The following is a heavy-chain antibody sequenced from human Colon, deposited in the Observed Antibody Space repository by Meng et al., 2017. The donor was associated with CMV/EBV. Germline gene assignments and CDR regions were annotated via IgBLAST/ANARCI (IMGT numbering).Heavy chain of an antibody. J-gene: IGHJ5*02. CDR2: IWGDGSEK. CDR3: AKGGSGSYDWFDP. D-gene: IGHD1-26*01. Sequence: ASGFTFSKFGMHWVRQAPGKGLEWVAVIWGDGSEKYYSDSVKGRFTIFRDNPRNTLYLKMNSLRPDDTARYFCAKGGSGSYDWFDPWGQGTLVTVSS. V-gene: IGHV3-33*03. CDR1: GFTFSKFG.